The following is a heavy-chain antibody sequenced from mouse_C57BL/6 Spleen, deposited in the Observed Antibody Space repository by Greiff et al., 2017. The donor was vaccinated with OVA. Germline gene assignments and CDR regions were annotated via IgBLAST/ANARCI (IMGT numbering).Heavy chain of an antibody. J-gene: IGHJ3*01. V-gene: IGHV1-80*01. CDR1: GYAFSSYW. CDR3: ARDDSSGYFAY. CDR2: IYPGDGDT. D-gene: IGHD3-2*02. Sequence: VKLQESGAELVKPGASVKISCKASGYAFSSYWMNWVKQRPGKGLEWIGQIYPGDGDTNYNGKVKGKATLTADKSSSTAYMQLSSLTSEDSAVYFCARDDSSGYFAYWGQGTLVTVSA.